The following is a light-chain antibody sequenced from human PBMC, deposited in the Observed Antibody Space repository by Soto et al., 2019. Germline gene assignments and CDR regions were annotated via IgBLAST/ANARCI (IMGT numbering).Light chain of an antibody. CDR3: QQYYSKSGT. Sequence: DIQMTQSPSTLSASVGDRVTITCRASQNINTWLAWYQQKPGKAPNLLIYEASSLESGVPPRFSSSRSGTEFTLIISSLQPDDFATYYCQQYYSKSGTFGQGTKVEIK. CDR2: EAS. J-gene: IGKJ1*01. CDR1: QNINTW. V-gene: IGKV1-5*03.